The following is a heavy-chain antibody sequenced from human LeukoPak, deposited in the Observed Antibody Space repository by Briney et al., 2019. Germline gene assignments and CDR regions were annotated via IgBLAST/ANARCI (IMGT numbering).Heavy chain of an antibody. Sequence: GGSLRLSCAASGFTFSNSGMSWVRQPPRHELNWVSGISDSGVRTYYADYVTGRFTISRDNSTNTLYLQMNTLRAEDTAVYYCASRSNNWYFDYWGQGTLVTVSS. V-gene: IGHV3-23*01. D-gene: IGHD1-1*01. J-gene: IGHJ4*02. CDR2: ISDSGVRT. CDR1: GFTFSNSG. CDR3: ASRSNNWYFDY.